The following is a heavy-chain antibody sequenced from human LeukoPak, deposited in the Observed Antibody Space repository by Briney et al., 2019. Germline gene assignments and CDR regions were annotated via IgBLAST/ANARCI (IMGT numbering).Heavy chain of an antibody. D-gene: IGHD4-17*01. CDR2: TSYDGSDT. Sequence: GGSLRLSCVTSGFTFSRYAMHWVRQAPGKGLQWVTVTSYDGSDTYYADSVKGRFTISRDNSKNTLYLQMNSLRAEDTAVYYCAKDGDYYYYYYYMDVWGKGTTVTVSS. V-gene: IGHV3-30*18. CDR3: AKDGDYYYYYYYMDV. CDR1: GFTFSRYA. J-gene: IGHJ6*03.